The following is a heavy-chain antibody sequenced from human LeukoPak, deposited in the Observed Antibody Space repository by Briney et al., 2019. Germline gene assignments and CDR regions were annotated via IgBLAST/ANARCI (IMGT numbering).Heavy chain of an antibody. Sequence: HPSETLSLTCGVYGGSFSGYYWSWVRQPPGMGLEWVAVISYDGSNKYYTDSVKGRFTISRDNSKNSLYLQMNSLRAEDTAVYYCARDLYSSGWYYDYWGQGTLVTVSS. V-gene: IGHV3-30-3*01. CDR2: ISYDGSNK. CDR1: GGSFSGYY. D-gene: IGHD6-19*01. J-gene: IGHJ4*02. CDR3: ARDLYSSGWYYDY.